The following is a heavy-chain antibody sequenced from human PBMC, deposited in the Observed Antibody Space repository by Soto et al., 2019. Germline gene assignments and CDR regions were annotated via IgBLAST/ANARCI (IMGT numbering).Heavy chain of an antibody. CDR2: VYHTGTT. CDR1: GGPVSGDDLY. D-gene: IGHD3-22*01. J-gene: IGHJ6*02. CDR3: ARALVTDYNSRDYHYYFAMDV. Sequence: SETLSLTCVVSGGPVSGDDLYWSWIRHLPGKGLEWIANVYHTGTTYYNPSLKSRVSMSVDTSQNQFSLILASVTAADTAVYYCARALVTDYNSRDYHYYFAMDVWRQRTSVTVSS. V-gene: IGHV4-31*02.